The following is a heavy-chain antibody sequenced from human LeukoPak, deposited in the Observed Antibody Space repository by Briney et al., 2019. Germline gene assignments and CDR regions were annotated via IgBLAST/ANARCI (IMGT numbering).Heavy chain of an antibody. CDR2: IKSKTDGGTT. CDR3: TTDYVWGSYRLSDAFDI. V-gene: IGHV3-15*01. Sequence: GGSLRLSCAASGFTFSNAWMSWVRQAPGKGLEWVGRIKSKTDGGTTDYAAPVKGRFTISRDDSKNTLYLQMNSLKTEDTAVYYCTTDYVWGSYRLSDAFDIWGQGTMVTVSS. D-gene: IGHD3-16*02. CDR1: GFTFSNAW. J-gene: IGHJ3*02.